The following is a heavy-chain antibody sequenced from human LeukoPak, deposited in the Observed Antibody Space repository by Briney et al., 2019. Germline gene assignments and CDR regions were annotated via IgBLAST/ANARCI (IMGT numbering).Heavy chain of an antibody. J-gene: IGHJ4*02. V-gene: IGHV3-74*01. CDR3: ARDLYYYDSSGYPD. CDR1: GFTFSSYW. Sequence: GGSLRLSCEASGFTFSSYWMHWVRQAPGKGLVWVSRINTDGSSTSYAASVKGRFTISRDKAKNTLYLQMNSLRAEDTAVYYCARDLYYYDSSGYPDWGQGTLVTVSS. D-gene: IGHD3-22*01. CDR2: INTDGSST.